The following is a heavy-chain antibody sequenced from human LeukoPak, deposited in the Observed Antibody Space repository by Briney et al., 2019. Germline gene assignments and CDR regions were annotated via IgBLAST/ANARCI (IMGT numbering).Heavy chain of an antibody. V-gene: IGHV1-2*02. Sequence: ASVKVSCKASGYSFTGYYIHWVRQAPGHGLEWMGWINPNTGGTDYAQKFQGRVTMTRDTSISTAYMELSRLRSDDMAVYYCASAKLYSNFDYWGPGTLVTVSS. CDR2: INPNTGGT. CDR3: ASAKLYSNFDY. D-gene: IGHD1-26*01. J-gene: IGHJ4*02. CDR1: GYSFTGYY.